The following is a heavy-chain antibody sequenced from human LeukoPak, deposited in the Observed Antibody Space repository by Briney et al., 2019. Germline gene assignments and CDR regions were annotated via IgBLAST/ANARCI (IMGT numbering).Heavy chain of an antibody. Sequence: GRSLRLSCAPSGFILSGSAMHWVRQASGKGLEWVGRIRSKANRNATAYAASVKGRFTISRDDSKNTAYLQMNSLKTEDTAVYYCTSVSVVVIGRDMDGWGKATTVAVSS. CDR3: TSVSVVVIGRDMDG. CDR2: IRSKANRNAT. D-gene: IGHD3-22*01. CDR1: GFILSGSA. V-gene: IGHV3-73*01. J-gene: IGHJ6*03.